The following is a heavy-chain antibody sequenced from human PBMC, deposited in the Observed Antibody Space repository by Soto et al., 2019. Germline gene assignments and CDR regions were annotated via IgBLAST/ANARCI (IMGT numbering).Heavy chain of an antibody. V-gene: IGHV4-30-4*01. CDR3: ARGTDYVASWYYFDY. D-gene: IGHD4-17*01. CDR1: GGSISSGDYY. J-gene: IGHJ4*02. CDR2: IYYSGST. Sequence: PSETLSLTCTVSGGSISSGDYYWSWIRQPPGKGLEWIGYIYYSGSTYYNPSLKSRVTISVDTSKNQFSLKLSSVTAADTAVYYCARGTDYVASWYYFDYWGQGTLVTVSS.